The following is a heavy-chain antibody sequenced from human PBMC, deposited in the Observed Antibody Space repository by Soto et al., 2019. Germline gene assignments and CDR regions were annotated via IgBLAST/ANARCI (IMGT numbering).Heavy chain of an antibody. Sequence: GGSLSLSCAASGFTFSDYYMSWIRQAPGKGLEWVSYISSSSSYTNYADSVKGRFAISRDNAKNSLYLQMNSLRAEDTAVYYCAREGGDYYYYGMDVWGQGTTVTVSS. CDR3: AREGGDYYYYGMDV. CDR2: ISSSSSYT. V-gene: IGHV3-11*06. CDR1: GFTFSDYY. J-gene: IGHJ6*02.